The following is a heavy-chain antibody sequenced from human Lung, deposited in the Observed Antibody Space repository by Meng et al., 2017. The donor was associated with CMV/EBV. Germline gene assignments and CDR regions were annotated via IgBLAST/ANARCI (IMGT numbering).Heavy chain of an antibody. V-gene: IGHV3-48*04. CDR2: ISNSGSAK. CDR3: ARSLFDSNDPFDY. D-gene: IGHD3-22*01. CDR1: GFTFSSYT. J-gene: IGHJ4*02. Sequence: GESLKISCAASGFTFSSYTMNWVRQAPGKGLEWVSYISNSGSAKYYADSLRGRFTISRDNAKNSLYLQMNSLRADDTAVYYCARSLFDSNDPFDYWGQGTXVTGSS.